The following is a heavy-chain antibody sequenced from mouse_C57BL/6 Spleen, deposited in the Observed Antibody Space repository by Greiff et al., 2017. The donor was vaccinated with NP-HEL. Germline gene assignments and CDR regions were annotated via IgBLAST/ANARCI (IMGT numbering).Heavy chain of an antibody. V-gene: IGHV5-9*01. CDR1: GFTFSSYT. CDR2: ISGGGGNT. CDR3: ARHESAYDDDLFAY. J-gene: IGHJ3*01. Sequence: LLQSGACLVKPGGSLKLSCAASGFTFSSYTMSWVRQTPEQRLEWVASISGGGGNTYYPDSVKGRFTMSRDNAKNTLYMQMSSLRSEDTALYYCARHESAYDDDLFAYWGQGTLVTVSA. D-gene: IGHD2-4*01.